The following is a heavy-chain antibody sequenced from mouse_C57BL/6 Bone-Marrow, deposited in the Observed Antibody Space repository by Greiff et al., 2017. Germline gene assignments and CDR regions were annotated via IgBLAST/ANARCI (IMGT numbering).Heavy chain of an antibody. J-gene: IGHJ4*01. CDR2: IYPGSGST. V-gene: IGHV1-55*01. CDR3: ARRGTMVTTDYAMDY. D-gene: IGHD2-2*01. Sequence: QVQLQQPGAELVKPGASVKMSCKASGYTFTSYWITWVKQRPGQGLEWIGDIYPGSGSTNYNEKFKSKATLTVDTSSSTAYMQLSSLTSEDSAVYYCARRGTMVTTDYAMDYWGQGTSVTVSS. CDR1: GYTFTSYW.